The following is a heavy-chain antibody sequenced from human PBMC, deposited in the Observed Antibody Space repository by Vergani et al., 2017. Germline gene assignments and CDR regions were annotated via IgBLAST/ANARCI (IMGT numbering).Heavy chain of an antibody. CDR1: GSTFSSYA. V-gene: IGHV3-48*01. Sequence: EVQLVESGGGLVQPGGSLRLSCAASGSTFSSYAMNWVRQAPGKGLEWVSYISRSSSTIYYADSVKGRFTISRDDSKSYLYLQMNSLQTEDTALYYCVRVKGSNWNDHLYDIWGQGTLVTVSS. J-gene: IGHJ3*02. CDR2: ISRSSSTI. D-gene: IGHD1-1*01. CDR3: VRVKGSNWNDHLYDI.